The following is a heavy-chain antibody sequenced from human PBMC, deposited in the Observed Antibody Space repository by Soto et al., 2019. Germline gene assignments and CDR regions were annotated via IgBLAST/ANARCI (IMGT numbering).Heavy chain of an antibody. Sequence: PSETLSLTCAVYGGSFSGYYWSWIRQPPGKGLEWIGEINHSGSTNYNPSLKSRVTISVDTSKNQFSLKLSSVTAADTAVYYCARVDIVVVPAAQCMDVWGQGTTVTVSS. J-gene: IGHJ6*02. CDR1: GGSFSGYY. D-gene: IGHD2-2*03. CDR3: ARVDIVVVPAAQCMDV. V-gene: IGHV4-34*01. CDR2: INHSGST.